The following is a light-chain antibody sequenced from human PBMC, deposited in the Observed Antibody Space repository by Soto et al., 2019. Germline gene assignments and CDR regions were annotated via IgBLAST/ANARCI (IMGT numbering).Light chain of an antibody. CDR1: QSVLYSSKNQTY. Sequence: DIVMTQSPDSLAVSLGERATINCKSSQSVLYSSKNQTYLAWYQQKPGQPPKLLIYWASTRESGVPDRFSGSGSWTDFTLTISSLQAEDVAVYYCQQYYSTPHTFGQGTKVDIK. V-gene: IGKV4-1*01. J-gene: IGKJ1*01. CDR3: QQYYSTPHT. CDR2: WAS.